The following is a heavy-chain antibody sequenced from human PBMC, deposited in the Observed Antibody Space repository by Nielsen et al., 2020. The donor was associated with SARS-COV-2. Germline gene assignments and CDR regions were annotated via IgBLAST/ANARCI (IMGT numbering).Heavy chain of an antibody. CDR3: TSFGYSGTDY. CDR1: GGSISSSSYY. V-gene: IGHV4-39*01. CDR2: IYYSGST. Sequence: GSLRLSCTVSGGSISSSSYYWGWIRQPPGKGLEWIGSIYYSGSTYYNPSLKSRVTISVDTSKNQFSLKLSSVTAADTAVYYCTSFGYSGTDYWGQGTPVTVSS. J-gene: IGHJ4*02. D-gene: IGHD1-26*01.